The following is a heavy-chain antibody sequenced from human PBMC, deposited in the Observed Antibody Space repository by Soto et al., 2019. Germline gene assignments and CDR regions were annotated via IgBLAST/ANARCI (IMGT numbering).Heavy chain of an antibody. Sequence: VQVVASGGGLVQPGRSLRLSCAVSGFRFEQYVMHWVRQAPGKGLECVSTVSPTGDTVAYADSVEGRFTVSRDNAKNSLYLQMNSLNGDDTAFCSCLKDAPHAAIDDWGQGTLVTVSS. CDR3: LKDAPHAAIDD. CDR1: GFRFEQYV. D-gene: IGHD6-25*01. CDR2: VSPTGDTV. V-gene: IGHV3-9*01. J-gene: IGHJ4*02.